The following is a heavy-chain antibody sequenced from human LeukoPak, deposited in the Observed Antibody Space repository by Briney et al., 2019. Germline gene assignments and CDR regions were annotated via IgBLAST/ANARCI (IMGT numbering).Heavy chain of an antibody. CDR2: IIPIFGTA. J-gene: IGHJ6*03. CDR1: GGTFSSYA. V-gene: IGHV1-69*05. D-gene: IGHD4-11*01. Sequence: SVKVSCKASGGTFSSYAISWVRQAPGQGLEWMGGIIPIFGTANYAQKFQGRVTITTDESTSTAYMELSSLRSEDTAVYYCARDPASRLQYNYMDVWGKGTTVTVSS. CDR3: ARDPASRLQYNYMDV.